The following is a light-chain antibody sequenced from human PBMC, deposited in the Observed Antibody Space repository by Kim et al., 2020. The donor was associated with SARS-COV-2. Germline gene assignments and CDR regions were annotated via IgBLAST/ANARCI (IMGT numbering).Light chain of an antibody. Sequence: QSVLTQPPSASGTPGQRVTISCSGSNSNIGTNGVNWFQQYPGTAPKLLMSTSNQRPAGVPDRFSGSKSGTSASLAISGLRPDDESDYYCAAWDDSLNTWVFGGGTQLTVL. CDR3: AAWDDSLNTWV. V-gene: IGLV1-44*01. CDR2: TSN. J-gene: IGLJ3*02. CDR1: NSNIGTNG.